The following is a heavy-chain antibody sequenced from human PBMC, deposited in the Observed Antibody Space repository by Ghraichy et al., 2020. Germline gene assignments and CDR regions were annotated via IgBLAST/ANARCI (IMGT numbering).Heavy chain of an antibody. V-gene: IGHV3-30*03. CDR1: GFTFSGYN. CDR2: ISDDGSNE. CDR3: ARATREWLGRYYGVNV. J-gene: IGHJ6*02. Sequence: SLRLSCAGSGFTFSGYNMHWVRQAPGKGLEWVADISDDGSNEYYVESVKGRFTISRDNSKNTVYLQMNSLRPEDTAVYYCARATREWLGRYYGVNVWGQGTTVIVS. D-gene: IGHD3-10*01.